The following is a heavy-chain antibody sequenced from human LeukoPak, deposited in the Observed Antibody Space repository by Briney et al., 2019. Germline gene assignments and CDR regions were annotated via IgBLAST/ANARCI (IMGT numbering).Heavy chain of an antibody. CDR1: GFTFSYHD. Sequence: PGGSLRLSCAASGFTFSYHDMHWVRQAPGKGLEFVSSIGAAGAHTFYADSVKGRFTISRDNFQSTMYLQMDGLRPEDSAVYYCARELGGTKTGGFDIWGQGTVVTVSS. CDR3: ARELGGTKTGGFDI. D-gene: IGHD1-14*01. V-gene: IGHV3-64*02. CDR2: IGAAGAHT. J-gene: IGHJ3*02.